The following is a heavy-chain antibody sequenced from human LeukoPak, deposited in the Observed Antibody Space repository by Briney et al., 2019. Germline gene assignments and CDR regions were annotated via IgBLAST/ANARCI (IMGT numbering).Heavy chain of an antibody. CDR1: GFTFSDYY. CDR3: ARKGDLGSWFDP. J-gene: IGHJ5*02. Sequence: MAGGSLRLSCAASGFTFSDYYMSWIPQAPGKGLEWVSYISSSGSTIYYADSVKGRFTISRDSAKNSLYLQMNSLRAEDTAVYYCARKGDLGSWFDPWGQGTLVTVSS. V-gene: IGHV3-11*04. CDR2: ISSSGSTI. D-gene: IGHD7-27*01.